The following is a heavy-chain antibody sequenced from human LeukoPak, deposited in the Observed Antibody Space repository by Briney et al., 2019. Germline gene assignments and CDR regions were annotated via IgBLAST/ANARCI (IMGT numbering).Heavy chain of an antibody. D-gene: IGHD3-10*01. CDR2: IYHSGST. CDR1: GYSISSGYY. V-gene: IGHV4-38-2*01. CDR3: ARHPLNYYGSGSYLDY. J-gene: IGHJ4*02. Sequence: PSETLSLTCAVSGYSISSGYYWGWIRQPPGKGLEWIGSIYHSGSTYYNPSLKSRVTISVDTSKNQFSLKLSSVTAADTAVYYCARHPLNYYGSGSYLDYRGQGTLVTVSS.